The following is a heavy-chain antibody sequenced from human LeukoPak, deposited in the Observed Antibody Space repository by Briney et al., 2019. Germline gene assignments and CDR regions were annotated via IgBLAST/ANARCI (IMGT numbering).Heavy chain of an antibody. Sequence: GASVKVSCKASGYTFTRSGISWVRQAPGQGLEWMGWISAYNGDSRYAQNLQGRLTMTTDTSTSTAYMELTSLRSGDTAVYYCARSSPPTYYHFYYYMDVWGKGSTVTVSS. CDR3: ARSSPPTYYHFYYYMDV. V-gene: IGHV1-18*01. J-gene: IGHJ6*03. D-gene: IGHD6-13*01. CDR2: ISAYNGDS. CDR1: GYTFTRSG.